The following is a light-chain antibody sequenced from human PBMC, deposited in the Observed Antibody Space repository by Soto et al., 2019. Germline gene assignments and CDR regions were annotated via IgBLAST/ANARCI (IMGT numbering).Light chain of an antibody. CDR1: QDISLY. CDR3: LTDTKADPGT. V-gene: IGKV1-27*01. J-gene: IGKJ1*01. Sequence: DIQMTQSPSSLSASVGNRVTLTCRSSQDISLYLARYQERAAKATYLLFFYGSTFHSGVTSHFSRSRYGTEFTPTISALQPEDVATHAGLTDTKADPGTFAQGTNVDIK. CDR2: YGS.